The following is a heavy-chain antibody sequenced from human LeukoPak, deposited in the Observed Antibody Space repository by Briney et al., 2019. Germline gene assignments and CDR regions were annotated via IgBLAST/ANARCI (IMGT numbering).Heavy chain of an antibody. J-gene: IGHJ1*01. CDR2: IHYSGIT. D-gene: IGHD6-19*01. V-gene: IGHV4-59*01. CDR3: ARSPSGAVAGPGDFSGYFQH. Sequence: PSETLSLTCAVSGGFISIYYWSWIREPPGKGLEWVGYIHYSGITKYNPALQSRVTISVDTSKNQFSLKLSSVTAADTAVYYCARSPSGAVAGPGDFSGYFQHWGQGTLVTVSS. CDR1: GGFISIYY.